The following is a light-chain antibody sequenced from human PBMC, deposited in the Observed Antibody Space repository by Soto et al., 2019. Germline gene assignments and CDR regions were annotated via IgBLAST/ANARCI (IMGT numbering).Light chain of an antibody. J-gene: IGKJ1*01. Sequence: DIQMTQSPSSLSASVGDRVTITCRASQSISSYLNWYQQKPGKAPKLLIYAASSLQSGVPSRFRGSGSGTDFTLTISSLQPEDFATYYCQQSYSTPPWTFGQGTKWIS. CDR2: AAS. CDR1: QSISSY. V-gene: IGKV1-39*01. CDR3: QQSYSTPPWT.